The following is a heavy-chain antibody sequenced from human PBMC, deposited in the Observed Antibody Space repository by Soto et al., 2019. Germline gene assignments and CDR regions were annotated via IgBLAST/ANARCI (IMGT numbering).Heavy chain of an antibody. CDR1: GFSFIDYA. CDR2: IGGRGGNA. Sequence: SLRLSCAASGFSFIDYAINWVRQVPGRGLEYVAGIGGRGGNAFYADSMKGRFSISRDNSKNTVYLHMHNPRVDDSATYYCAKARHSGDFAGSYDSWGQGTLVTVSS. J-gene: IGHJ5*02. V-gene: IGHV3-23*01. CDR3: AKARHSGDFAGSYDS. D-gene: IGHD2-21*02.